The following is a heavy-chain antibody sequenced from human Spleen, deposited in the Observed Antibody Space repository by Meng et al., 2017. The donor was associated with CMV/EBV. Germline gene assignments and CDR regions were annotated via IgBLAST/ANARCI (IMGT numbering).Heavy chain of an antibody. CDR1: GYTFIGYY. V-gene: IGHV1-2*02. CDR2: INPNSGAT. J-gene: IGHJ5*02. D-gene: IGHD7-27*01. Sequence: SGYTFIGYYIQWVRQAPGQGLEWIGWINPNSGATNCAQKFLGRVTMTRDTSISTAYMDLSRLRSDDTAVYYCTRDIANWGSSDYLDPWGQGTLVTVSS. CDR3: TRDIANWGSSDYLDP.